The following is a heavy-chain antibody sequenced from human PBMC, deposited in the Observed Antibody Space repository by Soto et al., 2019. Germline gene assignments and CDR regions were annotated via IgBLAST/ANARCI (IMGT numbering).Heavy chain of an antibody. CDR2: ISGSGGST. V-gene: IGHV3-23*01. CDR1: GFTFSSYA. Sequence: GGSLRLSCAASGFTFSSYAMSWVRQAPGKGLEWVSAISGSGGSTYYADSVKGRFTISKDNSKNTLYLQMNSLRAEDTAVYYCAKDVTIAVAGHFDYWGQGTLVTVSS. CDR3: AKDVTIAVAGHFDY. D-gene: IGHD6-19*01. J-gene: IGHJ4*02.